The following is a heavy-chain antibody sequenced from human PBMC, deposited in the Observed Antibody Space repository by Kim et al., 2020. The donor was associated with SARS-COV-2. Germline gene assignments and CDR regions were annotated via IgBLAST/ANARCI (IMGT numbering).Heavy chain of an antibody. CDR1: GYTFTSYA. J-gene: IGHJ6*02. CDR2: INTNTGNP. CDR3: AREKSGYLGNYYGSGSYYTTIYYYYGMDV. Sequence: ASVKVSCKASGYTFTSYAMNWVRQAPGQGLEWMGWINTNTGNPTYAQGFTGRFVFSLDTSVSTAYLQISSLKAEDTAVYYCAREKSGYLGNYYGSGSYYTTIYYYYGMDVWGQGTTVTVSS. V-gene: IGHV7-4-1*02. D-gene: IGHD3-10*01.